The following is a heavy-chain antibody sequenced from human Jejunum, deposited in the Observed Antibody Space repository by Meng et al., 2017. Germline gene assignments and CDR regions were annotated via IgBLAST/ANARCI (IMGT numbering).Heavy chain of an antibody. V-gene: IGHV4-4*02. Sequence: QVQLQQPGPGLVKPSETLSLTCAVSGGSIESNNWLTWIRQPPGQGLEWIGEVYHSGSTHYNPSLQSRVTISIDNSKNRFSLSLNSVTAADTAIYYCARADYVRYFDLWGRGTLVTVSS. CDR3: ARADYVRYFDL. CDR2: VYHSGST. J-gene: IGHJ2*01. D-gene: IGHD3-10*02. CDR1: GGSIESNNW.